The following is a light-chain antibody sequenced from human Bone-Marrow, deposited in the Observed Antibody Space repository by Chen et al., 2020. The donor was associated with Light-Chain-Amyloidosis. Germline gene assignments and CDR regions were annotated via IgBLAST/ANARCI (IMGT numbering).Light chain of an antibody. J-gene: IGLJ3*02. CDR3: QSYQGSSQGV. CDR1: SGSIATNY. Sequence: NVMLTQPHSVSESPGKTGIISCTGRSGSIATNYVQWYQQRPGSSPTTVIYEDDQRPSGVPDRFYGSIDRSSNSASLTLSGLKTEDEADYYCQSYQGSSQGVFGGGTKLTVL. V-gene: IGLV6-57*01. CDR2: EDD.